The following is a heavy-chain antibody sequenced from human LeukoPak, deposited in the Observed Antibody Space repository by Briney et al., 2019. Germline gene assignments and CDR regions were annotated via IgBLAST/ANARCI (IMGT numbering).Heavy chain of an antibody. D-gene: IGHD5-24*01. CDR2: IYYSGST. V-gene: IGHV4-59*01. CDR1: GGSISSYY. Sequence: SETLSLTCTVSGGSISSYYWSWIRQPPGKGLEWIGYIYYSGSTNYNPSLKSRVTISVDTSKNQFPLKLSSVTAADTAVYYCARDLRDGYIDLWGRGTLVTVSS. CDR3: ARDLRDGYIDL. J-gene: IGHJ2*01.